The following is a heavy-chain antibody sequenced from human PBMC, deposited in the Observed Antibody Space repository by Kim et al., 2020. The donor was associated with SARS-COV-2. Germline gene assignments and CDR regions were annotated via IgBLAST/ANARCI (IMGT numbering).Heavy chain of an antibody. CDR3: ARHHDSILDFVSEPHGLRGGQFDS. V-gene: IGHV4-4*07. D-gene: IGHD3-3*01. J-gene: IGHJ4*02. CDR2: LSGSGST. Sequence: SETLSLTCTVTGGSITDDDWSWIRQSAGKGLEWIGRLSGSGSTNYNPALGSRVTMSLSTSRKQFSLSLRSMTAADTAVYYCARHHDSILDFVSEPHGLRGGQFDSWGQGTVVTVSS. CDR1: GGSITDDD.